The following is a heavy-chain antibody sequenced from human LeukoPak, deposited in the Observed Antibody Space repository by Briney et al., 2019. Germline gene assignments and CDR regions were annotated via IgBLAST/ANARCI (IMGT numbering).Heavy chain of an antibody. Sequence: GGSLRLSCAASGFTFSNAWMSWVRQAPGKGLEWVSVIYSGGSTYYADSVKGRFTISRDNSKNTLYLQMNSLRAEDTAVYYCARATSAFEDYFDYWGQGTLVTVSS. J-gene: IGHJ4*02. CDR1: GFTFSNAW. V-gene: IGHV3-66*01. CDR3: ARATSAFEDYFDY. CDR2: IYSGGST.